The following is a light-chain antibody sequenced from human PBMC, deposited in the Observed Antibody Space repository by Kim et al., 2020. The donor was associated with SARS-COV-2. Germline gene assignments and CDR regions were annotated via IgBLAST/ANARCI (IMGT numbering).Light chain of an antibody. V-gene: IGKV2-28*01. CDR3: MESLQTPFS. J-gene: IGKJ3*01. CDR2: MGS. CDR1: QSLLHSDGYNY. Sequence: PASISCRSSQSLLHSDGYNYLEWYLQKPGQSPQLLIYMGSLRASGVPDRFSGSGSGTDFTLKISRVEAEDVGIYYCMESLQTPFSFGPGTKVDIK.